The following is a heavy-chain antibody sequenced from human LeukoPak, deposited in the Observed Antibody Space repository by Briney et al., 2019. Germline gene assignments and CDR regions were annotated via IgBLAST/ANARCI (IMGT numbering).Heavy chain of an antibody. CDR3: ARYLPDSSGWYPDAFDM. D-gene: IGHD6-19*01. CDR2: IYYSGST. J-gene: IGHJ3*02. Sequence: SETLSLTCTVSGGSISSYYWSWIRQPPGKGLEWIGYIYYSGSTNYNPSLKSRVTISVDTSKNQFSLKLSSVTAAETAVYYRARYLPDSSGWYPDAFDMWGQGTMVTVSS. CDR1: GGSISSYY. V-gene: IGHV4-59*01.